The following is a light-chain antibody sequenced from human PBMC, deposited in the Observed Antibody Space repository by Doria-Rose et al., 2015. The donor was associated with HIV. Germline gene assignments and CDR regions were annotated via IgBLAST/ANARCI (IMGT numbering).Light chain of an antibody. CDR3: QQYYDTPS. CDR1: QSLLYTSKQY. J-gene: IGKJ3*01. CDR2: WAS. V-gene: IGKV4-1*01. Sequence: VLTQPPESLGMPLGERATLNCKSNQSLLYTSKQYLAWYQQKPGQPPKLLIYWASTRQSGVPARFSGSGSGTDFTLTISSLEAEDVAVYYCQQYYDTPSFGPGTTVDIK.